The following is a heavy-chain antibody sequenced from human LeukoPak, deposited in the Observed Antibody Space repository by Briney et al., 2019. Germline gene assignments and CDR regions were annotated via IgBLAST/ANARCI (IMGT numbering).Heavy chain of an antibody. CDR1: GFPLNTYW. CDR3: AKGTHFSNSCNWLDS. J-gene: IGHJ5*01. D-gene: IGHD4-11*01. CDR2: INTEGTTT. V-gene: IGHV3-74*01. Sequence: GGSLRLSCAASGFPLNTYWMHWVRQAPGKGLVWVSRINTEGTTTNYADSVKGRFTISRDNAKNTLYLQMNSLRDEDTAVYFCAKGTHFSNSCNWLDSWGQGTLVTVSS.